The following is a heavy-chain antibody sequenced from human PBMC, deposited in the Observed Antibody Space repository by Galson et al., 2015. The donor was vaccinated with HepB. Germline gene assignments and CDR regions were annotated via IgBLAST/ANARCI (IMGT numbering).Heavy chain of an antibody. Sequence: SLRLSCAASGFTFSSYSMNWVRQAPGKGLEWVSSISSSSSYIYYADSVKGRFTISRDNAKNSLYLQMNSLRAEDTAVYYCARENHHFTVTTNVGLIGYYMDVWGKGTTVTVSS. CDR1: GFTFSSYS. CDR3: ARENHHFTVTTNVGLIGYYMDV. D-gene: IGHD4-17*01. CDR2: ISSSSSYI. J-gene: IGHJ6*03. V-gene: IGHV3-21*01.